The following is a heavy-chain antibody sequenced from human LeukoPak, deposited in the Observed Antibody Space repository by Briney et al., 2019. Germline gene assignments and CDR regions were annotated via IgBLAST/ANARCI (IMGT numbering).Heavy chain of an antibody. D-gene: IGHD3-10*01. J-gene: IGHJ5*02. CDR1: GFTFDDNG. CDR2: INWNGGST. V-gene: IGHV3-20*04. Sequence: GGSLRLSCAASGFTFDDNGMSWGRQAPGKGLEWGSGINWNGGSTGYADSVKGRFTISRDNAKNSLYLQMNSLRAEDTALYYCARVWFGDPLRFDPWGQGTLVTVSS. CDR3: ARVWFGDPLRFDP.